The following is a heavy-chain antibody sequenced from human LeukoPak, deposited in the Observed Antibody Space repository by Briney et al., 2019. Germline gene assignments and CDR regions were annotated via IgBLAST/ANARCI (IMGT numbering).Heavy chain of an antibody. CDR1: GFTFSSYA. CDR3: AKDPHVLLWFGELSPPYYFDY. D-gene: IGHD3-10*01. Sequence: PGGSLRLSCAASGFTFSSYAMSWVRQAPGKGLEWVSAISGSGGSTYYADSVKGRFTISRDNSKNTLYLQMNSLRAEDTAVYYCAKDPHVLLWFGELSPPYYFDYWGQGILVTVSS. CDR2: ISGSGGST. V-gene: IGHV3-23*01. J-gene: IGHJ4*02.